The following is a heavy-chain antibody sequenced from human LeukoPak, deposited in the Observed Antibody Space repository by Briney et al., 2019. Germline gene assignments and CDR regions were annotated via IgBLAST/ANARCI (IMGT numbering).Heavy chain of an antibody. CDR3: ARHSDFWSGYDY. CDR1: GGSISSYY. CDR2: IYTSGST. D-gene: IGHD3-3*01. Sequence: SETLSLTCTVSGGSISSYYWSWIRQPPGKGLERIGYIYTSGSTNYNPSLKSRVTISVDTSKNQFSLKLSSVTAADTAVYYCARHSDFWSGYDYWGQGTLVTVSS. J-gene: IGHJ4*02. V-gene: IGHV4-4*09.